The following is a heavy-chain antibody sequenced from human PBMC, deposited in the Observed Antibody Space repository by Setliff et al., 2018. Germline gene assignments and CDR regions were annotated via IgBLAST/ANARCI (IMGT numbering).Heavy chain of an antibody. D-gene: IGHD2-21*01. Sequence: SETLSLTCSVSGGAVSGDYWTWIRQPPGKGLEYIGYINYSGSTNYNPSLKSRVTISVDTSKNQFSLKLSSVTAADTAVYYCARAFIVAPTLFFRRRKGNYMDVWGKGTTVTVSS. CDR1: GGAVSGDY. CDR3: ARAFIVAPTLFFRRRKGNYMDV. V-gene: IGHV4-59*02. J-gene: IGHJ6*03. CDR2: INYSGST.